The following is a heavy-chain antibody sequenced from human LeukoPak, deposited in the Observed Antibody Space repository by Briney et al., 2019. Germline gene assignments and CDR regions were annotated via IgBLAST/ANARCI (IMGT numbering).Heavy chain of an antibody. CDR1: GGTFSSYA. Sequence: SVKVSCKASGGTFSSYAISWVRQAPGQGLEWMGGIIPIFGTANYAQKFQGRVTITADESTSTAYMELSSLRSEDTALYYFESSETYYYDSSGYYDYWGQGTLVTVSS. D-gene: IGHD3-22*01. J-gene: IGHJ4*02. V-gene: IGHV1-69*13. CDR3: ESSETYYYDSSGYYDY. CDR2: IIPIFGTA.